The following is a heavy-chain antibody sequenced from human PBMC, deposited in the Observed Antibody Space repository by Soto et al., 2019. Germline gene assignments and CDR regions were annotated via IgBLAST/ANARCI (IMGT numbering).Heavy chain of an antibody. V-gene: IGHV1-46*02. D-gene: IGHD2-21*02. Sequence: QVQLVQSGAEVRKPGASVKVSCKPSGYTFNTYYLHWLRQAPGQALEWMGVIHPSGGGTTYAQKFLGRVTVTRDPSTTTVFMELSSLRSDDTAVYYCALVGHIAVVTASFDNWGQGTLVTVSS. CDR2: IHPSGGGT. CDR1: GYTFNTYY. J-gene: IGHJ4*02. CDR3: ALVGHIAVVTASFDN.